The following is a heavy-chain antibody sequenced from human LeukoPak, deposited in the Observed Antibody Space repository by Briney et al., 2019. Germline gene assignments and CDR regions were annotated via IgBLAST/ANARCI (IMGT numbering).Heavy chain of an antibody. V-gene: IGHV4-59*13. Sequence: SGTLSLTCVVSGGFISGYNWSWIWQRPPQGQGRVGYIYYSGSAKSNPSPSSRVTISVDTSKYQFSLNLSSVTAADTAVYYCARSLGYYGSGSDHRGGPDYFDSWGLGTLVTVSS. J-gene: IGHJ4*02. CDR2: IYYSGSA. CDR1: GGFISGYN. D-gene: IGHD3-10*01. CDR3: ARSLGYYGSGSDHRGGPDYFDS.